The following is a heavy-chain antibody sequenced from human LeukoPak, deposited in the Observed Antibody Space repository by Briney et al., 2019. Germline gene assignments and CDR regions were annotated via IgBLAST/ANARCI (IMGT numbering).Heavy chain of an antibody. V-gene: IGHV3-21*01. CDR1: GFIFSDYG. D-gene: IGHD5-24*01. J-gene: IGHJ4*02. Sequence: GGSLRLSCAASGFIFSDYGMNWVRQAPGKGLEWVSSISSSSDYRYYADSVKGRFTISRDNAKHSPYLQMNSLRAEDTAVYYCAPFSGVGYNFVYCGQGTLVTVSS. CDR3: APFSGVGYNFVY. CDR2: ISSSSDYR.